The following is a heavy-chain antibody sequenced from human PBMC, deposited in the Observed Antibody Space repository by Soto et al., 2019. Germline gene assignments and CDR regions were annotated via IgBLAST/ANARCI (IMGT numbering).Heavy chain of an antibody. CDR3: VRPNDPYYFDY. CDR1: VFSLTTSALA. CDR2: IYGSGYK. J-gene: IGHJ4*02. D-gene: IGHD1-1*01. Sequence: QITVQESGPTLVKPTQTLTLTCTFSVFSLTTSALAVGWIRQPPGKALEWLAMIYGSGYKVYRPSLKSRLTIIKDNSKNQVVLLLADMDPVDTGSFFCVRPNDPYYFDYRGQGTLVTVSS. V-gene: IGHV2-5*04.